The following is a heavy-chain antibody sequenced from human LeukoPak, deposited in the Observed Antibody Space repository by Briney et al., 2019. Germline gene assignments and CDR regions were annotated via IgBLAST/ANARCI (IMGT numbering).Heavy chain of an antibody. D-gene: IGHD3-3*01. CDR2: VNPYSGGT. V-gene: IGHV1-2*02. CDR3: ARGDTFWSGPLFDY. J-gene: IGHJ4*02. CDR1: GYTFTGYY. Sequence: VVSVKVSCKASGYTFTGYYIHWIRQAPGQGLEYMGWVNPYSGGTKSPEKFQGRVTMTRDTSITTVYLELTRLRSDDTAVYYCARGDTFWSGPLFDYWGQGTQATVSS.